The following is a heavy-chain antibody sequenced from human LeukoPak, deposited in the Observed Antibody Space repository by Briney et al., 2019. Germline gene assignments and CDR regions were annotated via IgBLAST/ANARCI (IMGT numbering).Heavy chain of an antibody. J-gene: IGHJ3*01. Sequence: GGSLRLSCAASGFTLRTYWMHWVPQDPGKGLVWISLISSDENRRNYADSVKGRFTISKDNAKNTLYLQMTGLRAEDTAVYYCVKHYADYVDAFHVWGQGTVVTVSS. CDR1: GFTLRTYW. CDR2: ISSDENRR. CDR3: VKHYADYVDAFHV. D-gene: IGHD4-17*01. V-gene: IGHV3-74*01.